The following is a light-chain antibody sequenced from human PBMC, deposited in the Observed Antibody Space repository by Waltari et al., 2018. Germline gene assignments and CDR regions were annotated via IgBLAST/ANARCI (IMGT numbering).Light chain of an antibody. J-gene: IGLJ2*01. CDR1: RRAVAGDNF. CDR2: DVT. V-gene: IGLV2-11*01. CDR3: SSYAGNYVA. Sequence: SALTQPRSVSGSPGQSVTISCTGTRRAVAGDNFVSWYQQHPGTAPKLRISDVTKRPAGVPDRFSGSKSGNTASLTISGLQAEDEADYYCSSYAGNYVAFGGGTKLTVL.